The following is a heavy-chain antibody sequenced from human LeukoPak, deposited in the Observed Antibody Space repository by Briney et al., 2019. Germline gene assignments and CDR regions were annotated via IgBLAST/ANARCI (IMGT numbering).Heavy chain of an antibody. CDR2: IYYSGST. CDR1: GGSISSSSYY. J-gene: IGHJ4*02. Sequence: SETLSLTCTVSGGSISSSSYYWGWIRQPPGKGLEWIGSIYYSGSTYYNPSLKSRVTISVDTSKNQFSLKLSSVTAADTAVYYCARSDITGADFDYWGQGTLVTVSS. D-gene: IGHD1-14*01. CDR3: ARSDITGADFDY. V-gene: IGHV4-39*01.